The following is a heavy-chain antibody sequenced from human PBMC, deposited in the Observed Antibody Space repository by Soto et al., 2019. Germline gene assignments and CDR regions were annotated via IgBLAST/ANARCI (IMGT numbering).Heavy chain of an antibody. V-gene: IGHV4-39*07. Sequence: SETLSLTCTVSGGSVSSSSYYWGWVRQPPGKGLEWIGSVYYSGSTYYNPSLESRVTISVDKSKNQFSLKLISVTAADTAVYYCARSVVVAATGWNGENNYYYYGMDVWGQGTTVTVSS. CDR3: ARSVVVAATGWNGENNYYYYGMDV. CDR2: VYYSGST. D-gene: IGHD2-15*01. J-gene: IGHJ6*02. CDR1: GGSVSSSSYY.